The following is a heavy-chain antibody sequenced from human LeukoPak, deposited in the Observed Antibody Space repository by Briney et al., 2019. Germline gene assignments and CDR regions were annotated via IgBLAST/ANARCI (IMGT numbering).Heavy chain of an antibody. CDR3: ARISFGGFIVAQDY. Sequence: SETLSLTCAVYGTSFSGYYWSWIRQPPGKGLEWTGELNPTGDTNYNSSLKSRVMISIDTSKNQFSLRLTSVTAADTAMYYCARISFGGFIVAQDYWGQGTLVAVSS. V-gene: IGHV4-34*01. CDR1: GTSFSGYY. J-gene: IGHJ4*02. D-gene: IGHD3-16*02. CDR2: LNPTGDT.